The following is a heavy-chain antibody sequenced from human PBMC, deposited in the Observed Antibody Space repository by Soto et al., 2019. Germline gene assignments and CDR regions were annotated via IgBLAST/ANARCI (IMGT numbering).Heavy chain of an antibody. CDR1: GGSISSGGYY. CDR2: IYYSGST. Sequence: SETLSLTCTVSGGSISSGGYYWSWIRQHPGKGLEWIGYIYYSGSTYYNPSLKSRVTISVDTSKNQSSLKLSSVTAADTAVYYCARGKYYSNAFDIWGQGTMVTVSS. V-gene: IGHV4-31*03. J-gene: IGHJ3*02. CDR3: ARGKYYSNAFDI. D-gene: IGHD3-10*01.